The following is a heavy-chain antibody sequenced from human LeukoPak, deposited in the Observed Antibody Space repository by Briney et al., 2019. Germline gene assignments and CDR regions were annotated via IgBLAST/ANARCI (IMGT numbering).Heavy chain of an antibody. Sequence: PSETLSLTCTVSGDYITSNHWSWFRQPPGKGLEWIGYIHYSGRTNYIPSLKSRVTISVDTSKNQFSLKLSSVTAEDTAVYYCARHQEGTGAFDYWGQGTPVTVSS. J-gene: IGHJ4*02. D-gene: IGHD3-10*01. CDR2: IHYSGRT. CDR3: ARHQEGTGAFDY. V-gene: IGHV4-59*08. CDR1: GDYITSNH.